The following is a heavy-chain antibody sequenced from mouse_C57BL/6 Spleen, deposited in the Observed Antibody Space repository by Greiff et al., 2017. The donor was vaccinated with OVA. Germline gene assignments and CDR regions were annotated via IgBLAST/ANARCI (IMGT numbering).Heavy chain of an antibody. D-gene: IGHD1-1*01. J-gene: IGHJ1*03. CDR3: TFYSSSYVRYFDV. CDR2: LDPEDGDT. Sequence: EVQLQQSGAELVRPGASVKLSCTASGFNIKDYYMHWVKQRPEQGLEWIGRLDPEDGDTESAPTLQGKATITADTASNTAYLQLSSLTYEDTAVYYCTFYSSSYVRYFDVWGTGTTGTVSS. CDR1: GFNIKDYY. V-gene: IGHV14-1*01.